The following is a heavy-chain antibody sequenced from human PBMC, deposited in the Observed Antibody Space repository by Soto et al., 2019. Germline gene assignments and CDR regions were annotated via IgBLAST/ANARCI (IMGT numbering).Heavy chain of an antibody. V-gene: IGHV3-33*01. D-gene: IGHD3-3*01. J-gene: IGHJ6*02. CDR2: IWYDGSKK. CDR1: GFTFSSFG. Sequence: QVQVVESGGGVVQPGRSLRLSCAASGFTFSSFGMHWVRQAPGKGLEWVSLIWYDGSKKSYGDSVKGRFTISRDNSRNTVYLQMNSPRADDTAVYYCARDASYYSLWSGYYPSRNGMVVWVQGTTVTVSS. CDR3: ARDASYYSLWSGYYPSRNGMVV.